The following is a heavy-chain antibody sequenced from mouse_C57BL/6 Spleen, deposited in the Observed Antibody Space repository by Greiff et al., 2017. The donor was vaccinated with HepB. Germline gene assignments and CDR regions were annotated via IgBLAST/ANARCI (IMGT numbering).Heavy chain of an antibody. J-gene: IGHJ3*01. CDR1: GYTFTDYE. CDR2: IDPETGGT. CDR3: TGWDGTWFAY. V-gene: IGHV1-15*01. Sequence: LQESGAELVRPGASVTLSCKASGYTFTDYEMHWVKQTPVHGLEWIGAIDPETGGTAYNQKFKGKAILTADKSSSTAYMELRSLTSEDSAVYYCTGWDGTWFAYWGQGTLVTVSA. D-gene: IGHD4-1*01.